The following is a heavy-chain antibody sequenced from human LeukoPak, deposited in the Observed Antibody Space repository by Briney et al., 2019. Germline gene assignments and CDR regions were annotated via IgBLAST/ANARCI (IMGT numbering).Heavy chain of an antibody. D-gene: IGHD4/OR15-4a*01. CDR2: INSDGSST. Sequence: GGSLSLSCAASGFTFSSYWMHWVRQAPAKGLMWISRINSDGSSTSYADSVKGRFTISRDNAKNTLYLQMNSLRAEDTAVYYCARDGIDGTSFDYWGQGTLVTVSS. V-gene: IGHV3-74*01. J-gene: IGHJ4*02. CDR1: GFTFSSYW. CDR3: ARDGIDGTSFDY.